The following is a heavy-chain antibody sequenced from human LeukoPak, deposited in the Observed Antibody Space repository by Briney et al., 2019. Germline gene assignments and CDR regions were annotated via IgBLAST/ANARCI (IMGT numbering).Heavy chain of an antibody. CDR3: ATTVAAAGHFFAY. V-gene: IGHV3-48*03. J-gene: IGHJ4*02. CDR2: ISRDSSTL. CDR1: AFAFSNYD. D-gene: IGHD6-25*01. Sequence: GGSLRLSCSDSAFAFSNYDMNWVRQAPGKGPEWISYISRDSSTLYYADSVLGRFTIPRDNAKNSLYLQMNSLRAEDTAVYYCATTVAAAGHFFAYWGQGTLVTVSS.